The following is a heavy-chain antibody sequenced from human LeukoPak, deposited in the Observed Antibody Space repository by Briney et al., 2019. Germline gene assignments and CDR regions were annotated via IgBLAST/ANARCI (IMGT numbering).Heavy chain of an antibody. CDR3: ARDTNYYYYMDV. J-gene: IGHJ6*03. Sequence: PGGSLRLSCAASGFTVSSNYMSWVRQAPGKGLEWVSVIYSGGSTYYADSVKGRFTISRDNSKNSLYLHMNSLRAEDTAVYYCARDTNYYYYMDVWSKGTTVTVSS. CDR1: GFTVSSNY. V-gene: IGHV3-53*01. CDR2: IYSGGST.